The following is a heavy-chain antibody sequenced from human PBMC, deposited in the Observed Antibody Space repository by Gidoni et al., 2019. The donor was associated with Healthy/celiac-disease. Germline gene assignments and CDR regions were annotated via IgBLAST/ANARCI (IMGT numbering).Heavy chain of an antibody. D-gene: IGHD4-17*01. Sequence: QVQLQESGPGLVKPSQTLSLTCAVSGGSISSGVYSWCWIRQPPGKGLEWIGYIYYSGSTDYNPALKSRVTISVDTSKNQFSLKLSSVTAADTAVYYCARAPHDYGDYANWFDPWGQGTLVTVSS. CDR3: ARAPHDYGDYANWFDP. CDR1: GGSISSGVYS. CDR2: IYYSGST. J-gene: IGHJ5*02. V-gene: IGHV4-30-4*07.